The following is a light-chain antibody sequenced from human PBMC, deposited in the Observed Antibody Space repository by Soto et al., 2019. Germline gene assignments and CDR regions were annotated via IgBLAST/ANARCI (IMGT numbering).Light chain of an antibody. CDR2: DAS. V-gene: IGKV3-11*01. J-gene: IGKJ2*01. CDR3: QQRSNWQYT. Sequence: EIVLTQSPATLSLSPGERATLSCRASQDVRNYLAWYQHKTGQAPRLLIYDASNRATGIPARFSGSGSGTDFTLTISSLEPEDFAVYYCQQRSNWQYTFGQGTKLEIK. CDR1: QDVRNY.